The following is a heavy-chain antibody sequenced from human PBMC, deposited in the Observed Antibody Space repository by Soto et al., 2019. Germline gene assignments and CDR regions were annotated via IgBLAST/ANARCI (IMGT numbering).Heavy chain of an antibody. CDR3: ARDYGGSGNNWFDP. Sequence: GGSLRLSCAASGFNFRSYAMHWVRRAPGKGLEWVAAISYDGSNKYYADSVKGRFTISRDNSKNTLGLQMNSLRVEDTAVYYCARDYGGSGNNWFDPWGQGTLVTVSS. D-gene: IGHD3-10*01. CDR1: GFNFRSYA. V-gene: IGHV3-30-3*01. J-gene: IGHJ5*02. CDR2: ISYDGSNK.